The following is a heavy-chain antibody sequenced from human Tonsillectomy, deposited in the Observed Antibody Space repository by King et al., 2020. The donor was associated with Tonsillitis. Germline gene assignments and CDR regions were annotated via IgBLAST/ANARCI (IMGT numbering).Heavy chain of an antibody. CDR2: IYSGGST. CDR3: ALASMSPSDYGDYRAHYYYYGMDV. Sequence: VQLVESGGGLVQPGGSLRLSCAASGFTVSSNYMSWVRQAPGKGLEWVSVIYSGGSTYYADSVKGRFTISRDNSKNTLYLQMNSLRAEDTAVYYCALASMSPSDYGDYRAHYYYYGMDVWGQGTTVTVSS. D-gene: IGHD4-17*01. J-gene: IGHJ6*02. CDR1: GFTVSSNY. V-gene: IGHV3-66*01.